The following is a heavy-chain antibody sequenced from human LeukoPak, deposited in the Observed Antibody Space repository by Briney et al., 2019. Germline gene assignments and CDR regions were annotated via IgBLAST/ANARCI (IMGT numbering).Heavy chain of an antibody. V-gene: IGHV1-2*02. J-gene: IGHJ6*03. CDR1: GYTFTGYY. CDR2: INPNSGGT. Sequence: ASVKVSCKASGYTFTGYYMHWVRQAPGQGLEWMRWINPNSGGTNYAQKFQGRVTMTRDTSISTAYMELSRLRSDDTAVYYCARGVRLPIYYYGSGSYMYYMDVWGKGTTVTISS. CDR3: ARGVRLPIYYYGSGSYMYYMDV. D-gene: IGHD3-10*01.